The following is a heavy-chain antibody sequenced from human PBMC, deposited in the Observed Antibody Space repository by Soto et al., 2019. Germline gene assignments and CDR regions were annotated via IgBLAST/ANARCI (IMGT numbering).Heavy chain of an antibody. V-gene: IGHV5-51*07. CDR2: IYPGDSDT. Sequence: GESLKISFKGSGYSFTSYWIGWVHQMPGKGLEWMGIIYPGDSDTRYSPSFQGQVTISADKSISTAYLQWSSLKASDTAMYYCARRLGVAPVAFDIWGQGTMVTVSS. J-gene: IGHJ3*02. CDR1: GYSFTSYW. CDR3: ARRLGVAPVAFDI. D-gene: IGHD3-3*01.